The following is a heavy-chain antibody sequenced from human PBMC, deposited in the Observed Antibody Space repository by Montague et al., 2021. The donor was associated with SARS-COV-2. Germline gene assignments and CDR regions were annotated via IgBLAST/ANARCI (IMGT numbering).Heavy chain of an antibody. V-gene: IGHV4-59*03. CDR2: IYYDGST. Sequence: SETLSLTCIVSGGSIRSYYWSWIRQTSGKGLEWIGYIYYDGSTNYNPSLKSRVTMSVDSSKNQFSLRLSSVTAADTAVYYCARYGSYFEHWGQGTLVTVSS. CDR1: GGSIRSYY. J-gene: IGHJ4*02. D-gene: IGHD1-26*01. CDR3: ARYGSYFEH.